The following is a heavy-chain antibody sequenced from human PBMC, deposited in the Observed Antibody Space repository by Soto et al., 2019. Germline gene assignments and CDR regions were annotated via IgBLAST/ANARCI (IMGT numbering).Heavy chain of an antibody. Sequence: QVQLQESGPGLVKPSETLSLTCSVSGDSLTSYYWTWVRQPPGKGLELIGYIYYTGKTNYNPSLKSRVTISMDLSKNQFSLELRSLTAADTAVYYCARIILTGYYGLEPWGQGTLVIVSA. D-gene: IGHD3-9*01. CDR2: IYYTGKT. CDR1: GDSLTSYY. V-gene: IGHV4-59*01. CDR3: ARIILTGYYGLEP. J-gene: IGHJ5*02.